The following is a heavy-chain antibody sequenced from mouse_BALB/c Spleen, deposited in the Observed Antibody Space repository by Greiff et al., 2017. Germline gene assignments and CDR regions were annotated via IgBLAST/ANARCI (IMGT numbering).Heavy chain of an antibody. Sequence: VQLKESGPELVKPGASVKMSCKASGYTFTSYVMHWVKQKPGQGLEWIGYINPYNDGTKYNEKFKGKATLTSDKSSSTAYMELSSLTSEDSAVYYCARKDRYTVVAPFDYWGQGTTRTVSS. CDR1: GYTFTSYV. CDR2: INPYNDGT. D-gene: IGHD1-1*01. V-gene: IGHV1-14*01. CDR3: ARKDRYTVVAPFDY. J-gene: IGHJ2*01.